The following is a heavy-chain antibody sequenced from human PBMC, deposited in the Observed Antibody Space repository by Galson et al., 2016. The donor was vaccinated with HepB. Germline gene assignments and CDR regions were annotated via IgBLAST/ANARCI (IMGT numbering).Heavy chain of an antibody. CDR1: GGSISSNSYY. D-gene: IGHD3-10*01. CDR3: ARHEAYTTPRGVPDF. Sequence: SETLSLTCAVSGGSISSNSYYWAWIRQPPGKGLEWIGSIYYTGSTYYNPSLKSRVTFSLDTSKTQFSLKLTSVSAADTALYFCARHEAYTTPRGVPDFWGQGTLVTVSS. CDR2: IYYTGST. J-gene: IGHJ4*02. V-gene: IGHV4-39*01.